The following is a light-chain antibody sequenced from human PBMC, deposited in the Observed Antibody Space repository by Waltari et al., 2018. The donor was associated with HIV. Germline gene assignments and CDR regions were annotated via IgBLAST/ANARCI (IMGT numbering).Light chain of an antibody. CDR3: QTWGAGTVV. V-gene: IGLV4-69*01. CDR2: LNSDGSH. J-gene: IGLJ2*01. CDR1: SAHSTYA. Sequence: QLVLTQSPSASASLGASVKLTCTLSSAHSTYAIAWHQQQPDQGPHYVMKLNSDGSHRKGDGIPDRFSGSASGAERHLTISNVQSEDEGIYYCQTWGAGTVVFGGGTKLSVL.